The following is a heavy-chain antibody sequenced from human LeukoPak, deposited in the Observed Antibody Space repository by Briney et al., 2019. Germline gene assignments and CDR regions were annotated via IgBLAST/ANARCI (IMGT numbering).Heavy chain of an antibody. Sequence: GGSLRLSCAASGFTFSTHWMAWVRQAPRKGLEWVANMKQDGTEEFYVDSVKGRFTISGDNAKNSLYLQMNSLRAGDTAVYYCATRITMVRGVIINGRWFDPWGQGTLVTVS. V-gene: IGHV3-7*05. CDR2: MKQDGTEE. J-gene: IGHJ5*02. CDR3: ATRITMVRGVIINGRWFDP. CDR1: GFTFSTHW. D-gene: IGHD3-10*01.